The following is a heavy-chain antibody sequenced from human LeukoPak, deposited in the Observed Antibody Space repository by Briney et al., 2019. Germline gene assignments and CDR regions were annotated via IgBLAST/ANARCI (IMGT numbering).Heavy chain of an antibody. CDR3: ARAHSSGWPHMFDP. CDR2: IYYSGST. J-gene: IGHJ5*02. D-gene: IGHD6-19*01. CDR1: GGSISTYS. Sequence: KPSETLSLTCTVSGGSISTYSWTWIRQPPGKGLEWIGNIYYSGSTNYNPSLKRRVTISIDTSKNQFSLKVSSVTAADTAVYYCARAHSSGWPHMFDPWGQGTLVTVPS. V-gene: IGHV4-59*01.